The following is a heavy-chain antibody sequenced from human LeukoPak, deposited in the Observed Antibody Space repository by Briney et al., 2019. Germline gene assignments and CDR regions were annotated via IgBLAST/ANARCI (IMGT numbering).Heavy chain of an antibody. CDR1: GYTFTNYY. CDR3: ARGGVAVATLKTIDY. CDR2: INASGGST. D-gene: IGHD6-19*01. Sequence: ASVKGSCKASGYTFTNYYVYWVRQAPGQGLKWMGIINASGGSTSYAQKSQCRFTMTRDTSTSTVYMELSSLRSEDTAVYYCARGGVAVATLKTIDYWGQGTLVTVSS. J-gene: IGHJ4*02. V-gene: IGHV1-46*01.